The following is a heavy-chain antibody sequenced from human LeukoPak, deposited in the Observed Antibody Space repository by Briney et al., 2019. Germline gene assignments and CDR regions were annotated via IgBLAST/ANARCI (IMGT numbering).Heavy chain of an antibody. D-gene: IGHD6-19*01. CDR3: AKSWARGYSSGWYYFDY. J-gene: IGHJ4*02. CDR2: TSGSGDNT. V-gene: IGHV3-23*01. CDR1: GFTFSSYA. Sequence: PGGSLRLSCAASGFTFSSYAMSWVRQAPGKGLEWVSGTSGSGDNTYYADSVKGRFTISRDNSKNTLYLQMNSLRAEDTAVYYCAKSWARGYSSGWYYFDYWGQGTLVTVSS.